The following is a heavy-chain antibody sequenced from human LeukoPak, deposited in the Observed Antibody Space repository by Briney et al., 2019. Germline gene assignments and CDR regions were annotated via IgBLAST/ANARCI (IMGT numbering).Heavy chain of an antibody. D-gene: IGHD3-22*01. CDR2: IIPIFGTA. CDR1: GGTFSSYA. CDR3: ARGRYYDSSGYYYPDAFDI. Sequence: SVKVFCKASGGTFSSYAISWVRQAPGQGLEWMGRIIPIFGTANYAQKFQGRVTITTDESTSTAYMELSSLRSEDTAVYYCARGRYYDSSGYYYPDAFDIWGQGTMVTVSS. J-gene: IGHJ3*02. V-gene: IGHV1-69*05.